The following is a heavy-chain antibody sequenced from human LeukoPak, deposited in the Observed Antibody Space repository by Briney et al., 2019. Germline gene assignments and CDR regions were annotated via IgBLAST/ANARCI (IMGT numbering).Heavy chain of an antibody. D-gene: IGHD2-8*02. V-gene: IGHV3-23*01. CDR2: ISGSGGST. CDR1: GFTFSSYA. CDR3: AKGPWSYFYTMDV. Sequence: PGGSLRLSCAVSGFTFSSYAMGWVRRAPGKGLEWVSGISGSGGSTYYADSVKGRFTISRDNSKNTLYLQMNSLRAEDTAVYYCAKGPWSYFYTMDVWGQGTTVTVSS. J-gene: IGHJ6*02.